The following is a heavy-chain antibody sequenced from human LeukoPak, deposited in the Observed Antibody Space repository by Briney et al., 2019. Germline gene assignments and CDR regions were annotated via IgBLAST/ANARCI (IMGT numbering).Heavy chain of an antibody. CDR2: IYYSGST. CDR3: ARSYRSLKYYDSSGYYHP. Sequence: SETLSLTCTVSGGSISSYYWSWIRQPPGKGLEWIGYIYYSGSTNYNPSLKSRFTISVDTSKNQFSLKLSSVTAADTAVYYCARSYRSLKYYDSSGYYHPWGQGTLVTVSS. J-gene: IGHJ5*02. V-gene: IGHV4-59*01. D-gene: IGHD3-22*01. CDR1: GGSISSYY.